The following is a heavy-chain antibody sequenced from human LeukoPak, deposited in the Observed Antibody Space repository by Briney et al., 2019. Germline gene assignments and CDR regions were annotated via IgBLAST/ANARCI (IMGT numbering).Heavy chain of an antibody. Sequence: ASVKVSCKVSGCTLTELSMHWVRQAPGKGLEWMGGFDPEDGETIYAQKFQGRVTMTEDTSTDTAYMELSSLRSEDTAVYYCATDSSGGIKDYYYGMDVWGQGTTVTVSS. CDR3: ATDSSGGIKDYYYGMDV. V-gene: IGHV1-24*01. CDR2: FDPEDGET. D-gene: IGHD2-15*01. CDR1: GCTLTELS. J-gene: IGHJ6*02.